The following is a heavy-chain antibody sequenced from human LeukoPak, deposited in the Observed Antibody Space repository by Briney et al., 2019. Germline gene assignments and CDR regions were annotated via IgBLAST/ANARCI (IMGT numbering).Heavy chain of an antibody. J-gene: IGHJ5*02. Sequence: GGSLRLSCAASGFTFSNYEMNWVRQTAKGLEWLSYISGPGNTIYYADSVKGRFTISRDNARDSLYLQMNTLRAEDTAVYYCARRGNYGANNWFDPWGQGTLVTVSS. CDR1: GFTFSNYE. V-gene: IGHV3-48*03. CDR3: ARRGNYGANNWFDP. D-gene: IGHD4-17*01. CDR2: ISGPGNTI.